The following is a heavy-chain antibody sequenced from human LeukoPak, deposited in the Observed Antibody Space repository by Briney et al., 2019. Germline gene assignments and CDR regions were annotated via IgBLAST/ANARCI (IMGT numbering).Heavy chain of an antibody. D-gene: IGHD5-18*01. J-gene: IGHJ4*02. V-gene: IGHV4-30-4*07. CDR1: GGSISSGGYS. Sequence: SETLSLTCAVSGGSISSGGYSWSWIRQPPGKGLEWIGYIYYSGSTYYNPSLKSRVTISVDTSKNQFSLKLSSVTAADTAVYYCARAPGYSYGFDYWGQGILVTVSS. CDR2: IYYSGST. CDR3: ARAPGYSYGFDY.